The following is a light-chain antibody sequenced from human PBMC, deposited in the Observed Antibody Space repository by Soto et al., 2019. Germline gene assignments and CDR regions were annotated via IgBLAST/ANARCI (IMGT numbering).Light chain of an antibody. Sequence: QSVLTQPASVSGSPGQSITISCTGTSSAVGLYNYLSWYQQHPGKAPKLMIYEVSNRPSGVSNRFSGSKSGNTASLTISVLRAEDEADYYCSSFTSISTRVFGTGTKVTVL. CDR1: SSAVGLYNY. CDR3: SSFTSISTRV. V-gene: IGLV2-14*01. CDR2: EVS. J-gene: IGLJ1*01.